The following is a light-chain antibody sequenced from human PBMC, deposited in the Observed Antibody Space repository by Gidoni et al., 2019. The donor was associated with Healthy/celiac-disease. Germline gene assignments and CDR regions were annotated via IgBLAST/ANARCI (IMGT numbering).Light chain of an antibody. Sequence: QSVLTQPPSVSGAPGQRVTISCTGSRPNIGAGYDVHWYQQLPGTAPKLLIYGNSNRPSGVPDRFSGSKSGTSASLAITGLQAEDEADYYCQSYDSSLSGSYVVFGGGTKLTVL. J-gene: IGLJ2*01. CDR1: RPNIGAGYD. CDR2: GNS. CDR3: QSYDSSLSGSYVV. V-gene: IGLV1-40*01.